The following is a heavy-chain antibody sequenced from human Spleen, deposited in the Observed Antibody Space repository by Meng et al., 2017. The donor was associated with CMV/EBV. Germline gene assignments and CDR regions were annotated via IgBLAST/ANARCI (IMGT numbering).Heavy chain of an antibody. CDR2: ISGSGGGT. V-gene: IGHV3-23*01. Sequence: GESLKISCAASGFTFSSYAMSWVRQAPGKGLEWVSAISGSGGGTYYADSVKGRFTISRDNSKNTLYLQMNSLRAEDTAVYYCAKQGDTAMARIDYWGQGTLVTVSS. CDR1: GFTFSSYA. J-gene: IGHJ4*02. CDR3: AKQGDTAMARIDY. D-gene: IGHD5-18*01.